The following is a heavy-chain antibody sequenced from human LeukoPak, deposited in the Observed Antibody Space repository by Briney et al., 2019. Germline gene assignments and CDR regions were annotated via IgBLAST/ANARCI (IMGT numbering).Heavy chain of an antibody. D-gene: IGHD3-22*01. Sequence: SETLSLTCTVSGYSISSGYYWGWIRQPPGKGLEWIGSIYHSGSTHYNPSLKSRVTISGDTSKNQFSLKLSSVTAADTAVYYCARENYYDSSGHGGWYFDLWGRGTLVTVSS. CDR1: GYSISSGYY. J-gene: IGHJ2*01. V-gene: IGHV4-38-2*02. CDR2: IYHSGST. CDR3: ARENYYDSSGHGGWYFDL.